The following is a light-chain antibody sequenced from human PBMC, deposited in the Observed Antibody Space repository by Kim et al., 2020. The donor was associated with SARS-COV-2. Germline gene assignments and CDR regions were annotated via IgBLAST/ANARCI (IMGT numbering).Light chain of an antibody. Sequence: PVQSVTISCTGTSSDVGDKYVSWYQHHPGKAPKLIIYDVTKRPSGVPDRFSGSKSGNTASLTISGLQAEDEADYYCCSYAGGYTLVFAGGTKVTVL. CDR1: SSDVGDKY. V-gene: IGLV2-11*01. CDR2: DVT. J-gene: IGLJ2*01. CDR3: CSYAGGYTLV.